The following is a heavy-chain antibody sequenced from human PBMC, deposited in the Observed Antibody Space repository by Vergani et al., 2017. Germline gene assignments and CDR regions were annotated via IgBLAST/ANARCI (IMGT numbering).Heavy chain of an antibody. J-gene: IGHJ6*03. D-gene: IGHD1-26*01. CDR2: INSDGVST. CDR1: GFTFSNYW. CDR3: ARDGWELLDYFYYMDV. Sequence: VQLVESGGGLVQPGGSLRLSCTASGFTFSNYWLQWVRQAQGKGLMCVSRINSDGVSTCYADSVKGRFTISRDNAKNTLYLQMDSLRAEDTAVYYCARDGWELLDYFYYMDVWGKGTTVTVSS. V-gene: IGHV3-74*01.